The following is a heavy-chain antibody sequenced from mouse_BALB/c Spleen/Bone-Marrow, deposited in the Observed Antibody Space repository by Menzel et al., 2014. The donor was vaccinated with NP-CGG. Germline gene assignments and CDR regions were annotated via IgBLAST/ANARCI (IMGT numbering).Heavy chain of an antibody. Sequence: QVQLKHSGPQLVRPGASVKISCKASGYSFTSYWMHWVKQRPGQGLEWIGMIDPSDSETRLNQKFKDKATLTVDKSSSTAYMQLSSPTSGDSAVYYCAREAGYYYAMDYWGQGTSVTVSS. CDR2: IDPSDSET. V-gene: IGHV1S126*01. CDR1: GYSFTSYW. CDR3: AREAGYYYAMDY. D-gene: IGHD2-2*01. J-gene: IGHJ4*01.